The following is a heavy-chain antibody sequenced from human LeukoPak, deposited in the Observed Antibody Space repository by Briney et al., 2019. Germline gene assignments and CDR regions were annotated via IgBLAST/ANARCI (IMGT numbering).Heavy chain of an antibody. V-gene: IGHV1-69*05. D-gene: IGHD1/OR15-1a*01. CDR2: IIPIFGTA. Sequence: SVKVSCKASGGTFSSYAISWVRQAPGQGLEWMGGIIPIFGTANYAQKFQGRVTITTDESTSTAYMELSSLRSEDTAVYYCARDPSYNWNRYNWCDPWGQGTLVTVSS. CDR1: GGTFSSYA. CDR3: ARDPSYNWNRYNWCDP. J-gene: IGHJ5*02.